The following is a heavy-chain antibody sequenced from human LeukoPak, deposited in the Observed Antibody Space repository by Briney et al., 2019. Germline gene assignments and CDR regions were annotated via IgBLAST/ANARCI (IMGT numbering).Heavy chain of an antibody. CDR2: ISASGGTT. CDR3: AKDRRYGSGSWNY. D-gene: IGHD3-10*01. J-gene: IGHJ4*02. Sequence: PGGSLRLSCAASGFTFSNAWMSWVRQAPGKGLEWVSGISASGGTTYYADSVKGRFTISRDNSKRTLYLQMNSLRAEDTALYYCAKDRRYGSGSWNYWGQGTLVTVSS. CDR1: GFTFSNAW. V-gene: IGHV3-23*01.